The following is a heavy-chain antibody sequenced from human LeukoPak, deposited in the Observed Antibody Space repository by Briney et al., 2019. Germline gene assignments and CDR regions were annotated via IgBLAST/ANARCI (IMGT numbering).Heavy chain of an antibody. V-gene: IGHV4-4*09. Sequence: PSETLSLTCTVSGDSINSNYWSWIRQPPGKGLEWIGYIYTRGNTNYNPSLKSRVTISADTSKNQLSLKVSSVTAADTAAYYCVREVGDWFDPWGQGTLATVSS. CDR2: IYTRGNT. J-gene: IGHJ5*02. CDR3: VREVGDWFDP. CDR1: GDSINSNY.